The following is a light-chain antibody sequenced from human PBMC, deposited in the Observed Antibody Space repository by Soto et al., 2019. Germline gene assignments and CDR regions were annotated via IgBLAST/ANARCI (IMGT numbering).Light chain of an antibody. CDR2: DAS. CDR1: QSISSW. V-gene: IGKV1-5*01. CDR3: QQYNSYPWT. Sequence: DIQMPQSPSTLSASVGDRVTITCRASQSISSWLAWYQQKPGKAPKLLIYDASSLESGVPSRFSGSGSGTEFTLTYSSLQPDDFATYYCQQYNSYPWTFGQGTKVEIK. J-gene: IGKJ1*01.